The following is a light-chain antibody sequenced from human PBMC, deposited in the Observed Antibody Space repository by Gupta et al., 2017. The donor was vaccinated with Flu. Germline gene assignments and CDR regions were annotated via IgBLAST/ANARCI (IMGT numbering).Light chain of an antibody. CDR3: QQRFTWPLT. J-gene: IGKJ4*01. CDR1: QSIDNY. V-gene: IGKV3-11*01. CDR2: DAS. Sequence: IVMIQSPATLSLSPGERATLSCRASQSIDNYLVWYQQKPGQAPRLLINDASNRAAGTPARFSGSGSGTDFTLTISSLEPEDSAVYFCQQRFTWPLTFGGGTKVEIK.